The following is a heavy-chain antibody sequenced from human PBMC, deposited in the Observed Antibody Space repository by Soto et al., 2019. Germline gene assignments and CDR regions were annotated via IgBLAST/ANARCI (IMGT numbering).Heavy chain of an antibody. CDR3: ARDYEQYYDSSGYYYD. J-gene: IGHJ4*02. D-gene: IGHD3-22*01. Sequence: ASVKVSCKASGYTFTSYGISWVRQAPGQGLEWMGWISAYNGNTNYAQKLQGRVTMTTDTSTSTAYMGLRSLRSDDTAVYYCARDYEQYYDSSGYYYDWGQGTLVTVSS. V-gene: IGHV1-18*04. CDR2: ISAYNGNT. CDR1: GYTFTSYG.